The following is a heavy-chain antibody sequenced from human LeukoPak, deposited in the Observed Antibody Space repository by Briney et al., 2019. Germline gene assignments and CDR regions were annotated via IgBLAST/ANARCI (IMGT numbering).Heavy chain of an antibody. V-gene: IGHV3-21*01. CDR2: ISSSSSYI. CDR1: GFTFSSYS. D-gene: IGHD6-13*01. J-gene: IGHJ4*02. Sequence: GGSLRLSCAASGFTFSSYSMNWVRQAPGKGLEWVSSISSSSSYIYYADSVKGRFTISRDNAKNSLYLQMNSLRAEDTAVYYCARGGGPPYSSSWYFDYWGQGTLVTVSS. CDR3: ARGGGPPYSSSWYFDY.